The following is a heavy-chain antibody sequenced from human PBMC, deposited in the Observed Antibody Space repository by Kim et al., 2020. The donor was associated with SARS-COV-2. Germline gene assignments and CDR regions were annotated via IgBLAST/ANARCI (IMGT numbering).Heavy chain of an antibody. Sequence: ASVKVSCKASGYTFTGYYMHWVRQAPGQGLEWMGWINPNSGGTNYAQKFQGWVTMTRDTSISTAYMELSRLRSDDTAVYYCARDRSDGSSWYSGYYYGMDVWGQGTTVTVSS. J-gene: IGHJ6*02. CDR1: GYTFTGYY. D-gene: IGHD6-13*01. CDR2: INPNSGGT. CDR3: ARDRSDGSSWYSGYYYGMDV. V-gene: IGHV1-2*04.